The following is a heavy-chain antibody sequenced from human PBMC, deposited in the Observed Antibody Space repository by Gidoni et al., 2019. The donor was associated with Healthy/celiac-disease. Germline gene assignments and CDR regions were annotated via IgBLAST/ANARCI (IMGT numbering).Heavy chain of an antibody. J-gene: IGHJ5*01. CDR1: GCSISSYY. CDR2: SYSSGGT. CDR3: PRFNWGVGAVDS. V-gene: IGHV4-59*01. D-gene: IGHD1-26*01. Sequence: VQRQEAGPGLVKPSEALSLPCAAPGCSISSYYWSLIREPPGKGLEVIGYSYSSGGTNYTPSRQIRVTISVDTSKNHFSLKLRSVTAAATAVYSCPRFNWGVGAVDSWGQGTLVTVSS.